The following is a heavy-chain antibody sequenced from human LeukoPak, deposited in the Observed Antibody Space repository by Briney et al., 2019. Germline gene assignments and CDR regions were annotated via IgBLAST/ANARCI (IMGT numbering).Heavy chain of an antibody. J-gene: IGHJ4*02. Sequence: SETLSLTCAVYGGSFSGYYWSWIRQPPGKGPEWIGEINSSGGINYNPSLKSRVTISVDMSKNQFSPKPTSVTAADTAMYYCARDARFGELVDYWGRGTLVTVSS. D-gene: IGHD3-10*01. CDR3: ARDARFGELVDY. CDR1: GGSFSGYY. CDR2: INSSGGI. V-gene: IGHV4-34*01.